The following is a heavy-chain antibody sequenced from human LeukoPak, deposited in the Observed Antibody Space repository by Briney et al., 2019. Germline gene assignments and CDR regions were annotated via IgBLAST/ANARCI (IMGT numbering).Heavy chain of an antibody. V-gene: IGHV3-48*03. CDR2: ISSSGSTI. J-gene: IGHJ6*03. Sequence: GGSLRLSCAASGFTFSSYEMNWVRQAPGKGLEWVSYISSSGSTIYYADSVKGRFTISRDNAKNSLYLQMNSLRAEDTAVYYCARVGYDILTGYHWSYYYMDVWGKGTTVTISS. CDR3: ARVGYDILTGYHWSYYYMDV. CDR1: GFTFSSYE. D-gene: IGHD3-9*01.